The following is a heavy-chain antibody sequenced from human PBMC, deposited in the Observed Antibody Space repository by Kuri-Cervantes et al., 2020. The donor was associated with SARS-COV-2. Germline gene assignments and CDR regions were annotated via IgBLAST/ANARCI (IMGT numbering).Heavy chain of an antibody. Sequence: SETLSLTCTVSGGSISSSSYYWGWIRQPPGRGLEWIGSIYYSGSTYYNPSLKSRVTISVDTSKNQFSLKLSSVTAADTAVYYCARDLGHCSNDGCTRNWFDPWGQGTLVTGSS. D-gene: IGHD2-8*01. V-gene: IGHV4-39*02. CDR1: GGSISSSSYY. CDR2: IYYSGST. J-gene: IGHJ5*02. CDR3: ARDLGHCSNDGCTRNWFDP.